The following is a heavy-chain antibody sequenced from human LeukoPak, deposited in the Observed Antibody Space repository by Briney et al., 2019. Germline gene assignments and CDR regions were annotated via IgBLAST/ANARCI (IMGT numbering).Heavy chain of an antibody. D-gene: IGHD2-2*01. J-gene: IGHJ4*02. CDR3: ARHLRSAVPAAASFDY. Sequence: KPSETLSLTCTVSGGSISSSNYYWGWIRQPPGKGLEWIGSIYYSGSTYYNPSLKSRVTISVDTSKNQFSLNLSSVTAADTAVYYCARHLRSAVPAAASFDYWGQGTLVTVSS. V-gene: IGHV4-39*01. CDR2: IYYSGST. CDR1: GGSISSSNYY.